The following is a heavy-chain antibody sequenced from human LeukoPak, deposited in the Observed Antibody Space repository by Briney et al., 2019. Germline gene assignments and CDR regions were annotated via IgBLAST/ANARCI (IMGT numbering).Heavy chain of an antibody. J-gene: IGHJ4*02. V-gene: IGHV3-23*01. CDR2: ISGSGGST. CDR3: AREDRDELSSDY. D-gene: IGHD3-16*02. CDR1: GFTFSGYG. Sequence: GGSLRLSCAASGFTFSGYGMSWVRQAPGKGLEWVSAISGSGGSTYYADSVKGRFTISRDNAKNTLYLQMNSLRAEDTAVYYCAREDRDELSSDYWGQGTLVTVSS.